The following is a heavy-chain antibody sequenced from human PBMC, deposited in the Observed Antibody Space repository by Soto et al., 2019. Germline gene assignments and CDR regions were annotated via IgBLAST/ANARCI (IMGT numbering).Heavy chain of an antibody. Sequence: GESLKISCKGSGYSFTSYWIGWVRQMPGKGLEWMGIIYPGDSDTRYSPSFQGQVTISADKSISTAYLQWSSLKASDTAMYYCARLSCSGGSCYWYFDYWGQGTLVTVS. J-gene: IGHJ4*02. D-gene: IGHD2-15*01. CDR1: GYSFTSYW. V-gene: IGHV5-51*01. CDR2: IYPGDSDT. CDR3: ARLSCSGGSCYWYFDY.